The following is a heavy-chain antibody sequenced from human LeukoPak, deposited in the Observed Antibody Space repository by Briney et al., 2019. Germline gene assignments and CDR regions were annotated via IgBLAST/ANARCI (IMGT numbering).Heavy chain of an antibody. CDR3: ARVGILEWLFYDY. J-gene: IGHJ4*02. D-gene: IGHD3-3*01. CDR1: GYTFTSYG. V-gene: IGHV1-18*01. Sequence: ASVKVSCKASGYTFTSYGISWVRQAPGQGLEWMGWISAYNGNTNYAQKFQGRVTITRDTSASTAYMELSSLRSEDTAVYYCARVGILEWLFYDYWGQGTLVTVSS. CDR2: ISAYNGNT.